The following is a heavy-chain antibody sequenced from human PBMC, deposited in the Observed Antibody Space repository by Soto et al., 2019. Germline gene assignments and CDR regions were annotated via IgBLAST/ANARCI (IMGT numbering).Heavy chain of an antibody. V-gene: IGHV4-30-4*01. Sequence: QVQLQESGPGLVKPSQTLSLTCTVSGGPMNSGDYYWSWIRQPPGKGLEWIGYIYYSGNTYYNPSLKSQVTVAIDTSQNQFSLKLSSVTAADTAVYYCARGGDWNYAIPHYGMDVCGHGTTVTVSS. D-gene: IGHD1-7*01. CDR1: GGPMNSGDYY. J-gene: IGHJ6*02. CDR3: ARGGDWNYAIPHYGMDV. CDR2: IYYSGNT.